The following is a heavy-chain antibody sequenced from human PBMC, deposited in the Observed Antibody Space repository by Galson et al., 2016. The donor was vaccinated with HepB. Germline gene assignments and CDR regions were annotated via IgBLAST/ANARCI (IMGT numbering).Heavy chain of an antibody. Sequence: TLSLTCSVSGGPISGRGYYWSWIRQHPGKGLEWIAYIYYSGTTYYNPSLQSRVTISVVTSKNQSSLKLTSVTAADTAIYYCARDRPPHYGDYGVDVWGHGTTVTVSS. CDR1: GGPISGRGYY. CDR2: IYYSGTT. J-gene: IGHJ6*02. D-gene: IGHD3-16*01. V-gene: IGHV4-31*03. CDR3: ARDRPPHYGDYGVDV.